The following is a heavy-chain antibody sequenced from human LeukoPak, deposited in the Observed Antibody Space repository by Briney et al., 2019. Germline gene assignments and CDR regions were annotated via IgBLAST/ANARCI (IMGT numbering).Heavy chain of an antibody. J-gene: IGHJ4*02. CDR3: AKSGYNRFDY. V-gene: IGHV3-23*01. D-gene: IGHD5-24*01. CDR2: ISGSGSGGST. Sequence: GGSLRLSCAASGFTYSSCAMSWVRQAPGKGLEWVSNISGSGSGGSTYYAYSAKGRFTISRDNSKNTLYLQMNSLRAEDTAVYYCAKSGYNRFDYWGQGTLVTVSS. CDR1: GFTYSSCA.